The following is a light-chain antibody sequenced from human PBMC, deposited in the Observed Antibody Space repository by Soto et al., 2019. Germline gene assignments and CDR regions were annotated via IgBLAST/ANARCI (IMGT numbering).Light chain of an antibody. V-gene: IGKV3-15*01. Sequence: EIVLTQSPGTLSLSPGERATLSCRASQSVSTYLAWYQQRPGQAPRLLIYGASTRATGIPARFSGSGSGTEFTLTISSLQSEDVAVYYCQQYNNWPRTFGQGTKVDIK. CDR2: GAS. CDR3: QQYNNWPRT. J-gene: IGKJ1*01. CDR1: QSVSTY.